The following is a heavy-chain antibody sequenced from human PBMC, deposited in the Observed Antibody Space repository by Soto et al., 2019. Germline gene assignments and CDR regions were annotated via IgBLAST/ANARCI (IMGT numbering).Heavy chain of an antibody. J-gene: IGHJ4*02. D-gene: IGHD4-17*01. CDR2: IYYSGST. Sequence: QVQLQESGPGLVKPSETLSLTCTVSGGSVSSGSYYWSWIGQPPGKGLEWIGYIYYSGSTNYNPSLKSRVTISVDTSKNQFSLKLSSVTAADTAVYYCAIINDYGDYGIDYWGQGTLVTVSS. V-gene: IGHV4-61*01. CDR3: AIINDYGDYGIDY. CDR1: GGSVSSGSYY.